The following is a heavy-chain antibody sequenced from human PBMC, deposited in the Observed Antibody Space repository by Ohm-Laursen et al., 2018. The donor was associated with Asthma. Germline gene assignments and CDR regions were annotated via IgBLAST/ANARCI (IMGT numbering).Heavy chain of an antibody. D-gene: IGHD5-24*01. J-gene: IGHJ4*02. CDR3: ARGNLEGLL. CDR2: LFPDGRRT. Sequence: LRLSCAASGFTLGDYFMHWVRQGPGEGLLWISHLFPDGRRTNYADAVKDRFTISRDDAQNTVYLQMNSLTVDDTAVYYCARGNLEGLLWGQGTLVTVSS. CDR1: GFTLGDYF. V-gene: IGHV3-74*01.